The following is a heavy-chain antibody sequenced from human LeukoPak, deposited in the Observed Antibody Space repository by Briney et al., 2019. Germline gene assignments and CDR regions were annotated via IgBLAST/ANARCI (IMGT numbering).Heavy chain of an antibody. Sequence: GGPLRLSCAASGFTFSSYWMSWVRQAPGKGLEWVANIKTDGSKKYYVDSVKGRFTISRDNSKNTPCLQMNSLRAEDTAVYYCAKDRWASEVVTSDYFDYWGQGTLVTVSS. V-gene: IGHV3-7*01. CDR3: AKDRWASEVVTSDYFDY. J-gene: IGHJ4*02. CDR2: IKTDGSKK. CDR1: GFTFSSYW. D-gene: IGHD2-21*02.